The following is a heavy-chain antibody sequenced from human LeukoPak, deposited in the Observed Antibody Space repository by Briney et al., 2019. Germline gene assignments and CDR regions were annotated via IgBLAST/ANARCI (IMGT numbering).Heavy chain of an antibody. D-gene: IGHD6-19*01. CDR3: AKSSSSGWSYYSYGMDV. CDR2: LSGSVGPT. CDR1: GFTFSSYA. Sequence: PGGSLRLSCAASGFTFSSYAMSWVRQAPGKGLEWVSALSGSVGPTYYADSVKGRFTISRDTSKKTLYLQMNSLRAEDTAIYYCAKSSSSGWSYYSYGMDVWGQGTTVTVSS. V-gene: IGHV3-23*01. J-gene: IGHJ6*02.